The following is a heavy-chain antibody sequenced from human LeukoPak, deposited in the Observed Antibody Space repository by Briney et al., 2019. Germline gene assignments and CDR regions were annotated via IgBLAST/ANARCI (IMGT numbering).Heavy chain of an antibody. CDR1: GGSISSSNYY. J-gene: IGHJ5*02. Sequence: SETLSLTCTVSGGSISSSNYYWGWIRQPPGKGLEWIGSIYYSGSTYYNPSLKSRVTISVDTSKNQFSLKLSSVTAADTAVYYCARSHIVVVPAATVWFDPWGQGTLATASS. CDR2: IYYSGST. V-gene: IGHV4-39*07. D-gene: IGHD2-2*01. CDR3: ARSHIVVVPAATVWFDP.